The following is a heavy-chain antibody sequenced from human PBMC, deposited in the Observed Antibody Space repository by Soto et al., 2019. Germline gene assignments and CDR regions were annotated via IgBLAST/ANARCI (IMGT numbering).Heavy chain of an antibody. D-gene: IGHD3-22*01. Sequence: ASVKISCKASGYTFTSYGINWVRQAPGRGLEWMGWINPGNGNTKYSQQFQGRVIIDRDTSASTAYMELSSLRSEDTAVYYCARGGYFDSTNYLAYWRLGTLVTXS. V-gene: IGHV1-3*01. CDR1: GYTFTSYG. CDR2: INPGNGNT. J-gene: IGHJ4*02. CDR3: ARGGYFDSTNYLAY.